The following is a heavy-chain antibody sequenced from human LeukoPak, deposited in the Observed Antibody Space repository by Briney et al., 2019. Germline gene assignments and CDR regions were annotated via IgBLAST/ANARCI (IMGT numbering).Heavy chain of an antibody. V-gene: IGHV3-33*01. J-gene: IGHJ6*02. Sequence: GGSLRLSCAASGFTFSSYGMHWVRQAPGKGLEWVAVIWYDGSNKYYADSVKGRFTISRDTSKNTLYLQMNSLRDEDAAVYHCTRVQAGRSGLMDVWGRGTTVTVSS. CDR2: IWYDGSNK. CDR1: GFTFSSYG. D-gene: IGHD2-8*02. CDR3: TRVQAGRSGLMDV.